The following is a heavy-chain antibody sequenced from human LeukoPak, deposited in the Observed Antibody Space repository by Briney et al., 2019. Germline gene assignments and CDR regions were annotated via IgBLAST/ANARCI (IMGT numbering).Heavy chain of an antibody. CDR3: ARPRYYYYMDV. CDR1: GFPFVSSG. J-gene: IGHJ6*03. V-gene: IGHV3-74*01. Sequence: GGSLNPSCQPPGFPFVSSGRHWFGKPPGKGLVWVSRINSDGSSTSYADSVKGRFTISRDNAKNTLYPQMNSLRAEDTAVYYCARPRYYYYMDVWGKGTTVTVSS. CDR2: INSDGSST.